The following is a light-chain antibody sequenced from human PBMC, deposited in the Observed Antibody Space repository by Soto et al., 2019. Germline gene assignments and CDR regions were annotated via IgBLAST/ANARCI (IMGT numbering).Light chain of an antibody. CDR2: EGS. CDR1: SSDVGSYNL. V-gene: IGLV2-23*01. J-gene: IGLJ1*01. CDR3: CSYAGRSSSSYV. Sequence: QSVLTQPASVSGSPGQSITISCTGTSSDVGSYNLVSWYQQNPGKAPKLMIYEGSKRPSGASNRFSGSKSGNTASLTISGLQGEDEADYYCCSYAGRSSSSYVFGTGTKVTVL.